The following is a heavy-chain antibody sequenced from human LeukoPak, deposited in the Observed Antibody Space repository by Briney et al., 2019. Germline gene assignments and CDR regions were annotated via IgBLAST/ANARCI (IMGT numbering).Heavy chain of an antibody. CDR1: GFTFSSYG. V-gene: IGHV3-23*01. CDR2: ISGSGGST. D-gene: IGHD3-22*01. CDR3: AKDVPNHRLLLTHYFDY. J-gene: IGHJ4*02. Sequence: GGSLRLSCAASGFTFSSYGMSWVRQAPGKGLEWVSAISGSGGSTYYADSVKGRFTISRDNSKNTLYLQMNSLRAEDTAVYYCAKDVPNHRLLLTHYFDYWGQGTLVTVSS.